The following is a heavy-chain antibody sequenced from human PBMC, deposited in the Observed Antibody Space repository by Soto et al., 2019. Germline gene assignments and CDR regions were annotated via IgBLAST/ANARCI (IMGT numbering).Heavy chain of an antibody. V-gene: IGHV1-2*02. Sequence: ASVKVSCKASGYIFTGYYIQWVRQAPGQGLEWMGWINTKTGGTKYAQKFQGRVTMTRDTSINTAYMEVSRLRSDDTAVYYCATDKVAFDMWGEGTMVTVSS. J-gene: IGHJ3*02. CDR1: GYIFTGYY. CDR2: INTKTGGT. CDR3: ATDKVAFDM. D-gene: IGHD3-9*01.